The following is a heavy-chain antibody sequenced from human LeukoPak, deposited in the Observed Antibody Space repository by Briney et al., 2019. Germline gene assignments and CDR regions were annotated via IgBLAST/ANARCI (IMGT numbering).Heavy chain of an antibody. V-gene: IGHV3-73*01. CDR3: TRRSIDPTTTEDY. CDR1: GFNFSASA. D-gene: IGHD1-7*01. CDR2: IRSKTHSYAT. J-gene: IGHJ4*02. Sequence: PGGSLKLSCAASGFNFSASAMHWVRQASGKGLEWVGRIRSKTHSYATTYAASVTGRFTISRDDSKNTAYLQMGSLTTEDTAMYYCTRRSIDPTTTEDYWGQGTLVTVSS.